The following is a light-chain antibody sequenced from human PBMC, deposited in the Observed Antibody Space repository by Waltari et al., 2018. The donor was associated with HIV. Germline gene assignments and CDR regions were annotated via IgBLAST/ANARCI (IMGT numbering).Light chain of an antibody. CDR3: ATWDDNLSGPVL. Sequence: SVLTQPSSASGPPRHSFTISSSGSYSNIDRNTVYWYRHLQGPATNLIINTNDQRRCGVPDRFSGSKSGTSTSLAMSGLQSEDEADYYCATWDDNLSGPVLFGGGTKLTVL. CDR2: TND. CDR1: YSNIDRNT. J-gene: IGLJ2*01. V-gene: IGLV1-44*01.